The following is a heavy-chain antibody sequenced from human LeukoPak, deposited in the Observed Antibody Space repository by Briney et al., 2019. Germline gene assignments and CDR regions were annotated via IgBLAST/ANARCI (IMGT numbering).Heavy chain of an antibody. D-gene: IGHD3-10*01. Sequence: NPSETLSLTCTVSGGSISSYYWSWIRQPAGKGLEWIGRIYTSGSTNYNPSPKSRVTMSVDTSKNQFSLKLSSVTAADTAVYYCARVGTYYYGSGVNYYFDYWGQGTLVTVSS. J-gene: IGHJ4*02. CDR3: ARVGTYYYGSGVNYYFDY. CDR2: IYTSGST. V-gene: IGHV4-4*07. CDR1: GGSISSYY.